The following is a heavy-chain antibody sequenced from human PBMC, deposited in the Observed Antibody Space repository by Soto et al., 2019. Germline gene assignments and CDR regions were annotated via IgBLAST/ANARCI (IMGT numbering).Heavy chain of an antibody. CDR3: ARWRGYSSVQYRMDV. J-gene: IGHJ6*02. D-gene: IGHD1-1*01. CDR1: GGSISSGGYY. Sequence: PSETLSLTCTVSGGSISSGGYYWSWIRQHPGKVLEWIVYIYYSGSTYYNPSLKSRVTISLDTSNNQFSLKLSSVTSADTSVYYCARWRGYSSVQYRMDVWGQGTPVTVSS. V-gene: IGHV4-31*03. CDR2: IYYSGST.